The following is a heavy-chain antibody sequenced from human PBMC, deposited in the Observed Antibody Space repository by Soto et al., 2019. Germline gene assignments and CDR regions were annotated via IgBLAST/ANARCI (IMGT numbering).Heavy chain of an antibody. Sequence: QVQLQESGPGLVKPSQTLSLTCTVSGGSISSGGYYWSWIRQHPGKGLEWIGYIYYSGSTYYNPSRRSRVTIPVDTSKNQFSLKLSSVTAADTAVYYCARDVRGGRGAHDYWGQGTLVTVSS. D-gene: IGHD3-16*01. CDR3: ARDVRGGRGAHDY. J-gene: IGHJ4*02. V-gene: IGHV4-31*03. CDR2: IYYSGST. CDR1: GGSISSGGYY.